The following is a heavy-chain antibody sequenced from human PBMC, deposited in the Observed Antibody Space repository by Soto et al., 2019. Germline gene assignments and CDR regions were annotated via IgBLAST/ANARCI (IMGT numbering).Heavy chain of an antibody. CDR1: GFTFSYKV. CDR2: VSHDGSEK. J-gene: IGHJ4*02. CDR3: AKGEQYYFDY. Sequence: GGSLRLSCAASGFTFSYKVMHWVRQAPGRGLEWVAVVSHDGSEKYYADSVKGRFTMSRDNSNNTLFLHMGGLREEDTALYYCAKGEQYYFDYWGQGTLVTVSS. V-gene: IGHV3-30*18.